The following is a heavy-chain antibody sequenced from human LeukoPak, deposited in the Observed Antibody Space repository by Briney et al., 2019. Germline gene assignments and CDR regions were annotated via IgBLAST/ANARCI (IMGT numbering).Heavy chain of an antibody. J-gene: IGHJ4*02. D-gene: IGHD1-7*01. V-gene: IGHV1-8*01. CDR1: GYTFTSYD. CDR3: VRRGRNYNVY. CDR2: VNGNSGST. Sequence: GASVTVSFKASGYTFTSYDINWVRQATGQGFEWMGWVNGNSGSTAFAHKFQGRVAMTRNTSITTAYMELSSLGSEDTATYSCVRRGRNYNVYWGQGTVVTVSS.